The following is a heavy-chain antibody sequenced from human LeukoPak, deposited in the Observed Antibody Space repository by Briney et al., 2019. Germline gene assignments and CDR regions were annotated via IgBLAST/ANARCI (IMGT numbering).Heavy chain of an antibody. D-gene: IGHD1-26*01. Sequence: GGSLRLSCAVSGFTVTSNYMSWVRQAPGKGLEWVSVIYTGATTYYADSVKGRFTISRDTSENTLYLQMFSLSAEDTAVYYCARVALSGSDFDYWGQGTLVTVSS. CDR1: GFTVTSNY. CDR3: ARVALSGSDFDY. J-gene: IGHJ4*02. V-gene: IGHV3-66*01. CDR2: IYTGATT.